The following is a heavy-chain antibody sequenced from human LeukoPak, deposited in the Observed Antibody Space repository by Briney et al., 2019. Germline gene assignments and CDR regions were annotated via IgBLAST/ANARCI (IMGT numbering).Heavy chain of an antibody. CDR3: ASHIAAAGIVVYYFDY. CDR1: GGSFSGYY. V-gene: IGHV4-34*01. CDR2: IYYSGST. J-gene: IGHJ4*02. D-gene: IGHD6-13*01. Sequence: SETLSLTCAVYGGSFSGYYWSWIRQPPGKGLEWIGSIYYSGSTYYNPSLKSRVTISVDTSKNQFSLKLSSVTAADTAVYYCASHIAAAGIVVYYFDYWGQGTLVTVSS.